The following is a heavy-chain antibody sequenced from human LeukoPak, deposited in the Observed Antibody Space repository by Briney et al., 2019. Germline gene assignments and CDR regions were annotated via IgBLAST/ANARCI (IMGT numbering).Heavy chain of an antibody. CDR2: IRSSCSTI. D-gene: IGHD1-26*01. Sequence: GGSLRLSCAASGFAFSSYEMIWVRQAPGKGLECVSYIRSSCSTIYYADSVKGRFTISRDNARNSLCLQMNSLRAEDTAVYYCAKDRGWELKLFDYWGQGTLVTVSS. CDR3: AKDRGWELKLFDY. J-gene: IGHJ4*02. CDR1: GFAFSSYE. V-gene: IGHV3-48*03.